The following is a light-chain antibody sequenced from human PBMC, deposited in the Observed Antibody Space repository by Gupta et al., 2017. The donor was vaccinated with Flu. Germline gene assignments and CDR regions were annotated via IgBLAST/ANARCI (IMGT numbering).Light chain of an antibody. Sequence: IHMTQSLSSVSAYVGDTITITCRASQGIGNWSAWYQQKPGKAPKLLIYAASSLQSGVPSRFSGSGSGTDFTLTITSLQPEDFATYYCQQYDSFPYTFGQGTKLEF. CDR3: QQYDSFPYT. CDR1: QGIGNW. CDR2: AAS. V-gene: IGKV1D-12*01. J-gene: IGKJ2*01.